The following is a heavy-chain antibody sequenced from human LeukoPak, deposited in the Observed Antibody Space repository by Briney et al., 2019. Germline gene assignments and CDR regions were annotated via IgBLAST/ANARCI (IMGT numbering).Heavy chain of an antibody. V-gene: IGHV4-59*12. D-gene: IGHD2-15*01. Sequence: SETLSLTCTVSGGSISSYYWSWIRQTPGKGLEWIGYIYYSGSTNFNPSLKSRVTISVDTSKNQFSLKLSSVTAADTAVYYCATTPRCSGGSCYSPVYWGQGTLVTVSS. CDR3: ATTPRCSGGSCYSPVY. CDR2: IYYSGST. CDR1: GGSISSYY. J-gene: IGHJ4*02.